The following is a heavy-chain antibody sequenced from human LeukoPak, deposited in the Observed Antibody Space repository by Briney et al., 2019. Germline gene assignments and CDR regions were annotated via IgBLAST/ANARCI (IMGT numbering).Heavy chain of an antibody. J-gene: IGHJ5*02. D-gene: IGHD6-13*01. CDR3: ARRRPSSSWIQNWFDP. CDR2: MNPNSGNT. V-gene: IGHV1-8*01. CDR1: GYTFTSYD. Sequence: ASVKVSCKASGYTFTSYDINWVRQATGQGLEWMGWMNPNSGNTGYAQKFQGRVTMTRNTSISTAYMELSSLRSEDTAVYYCARRRPSSSWIQNWFDPWGQGTLVTVSS.